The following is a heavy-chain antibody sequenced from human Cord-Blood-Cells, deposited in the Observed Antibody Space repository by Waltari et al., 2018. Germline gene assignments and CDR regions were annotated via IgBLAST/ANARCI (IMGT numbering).Heavy chain of an antibody. J-gene: IGHJ3*02. Sequence: GLVKPSQTLSLTCTVSGGSISSGDYYWSWIRQPPGKGLEWIGYIYYSGSTYYNPSLKSRVTISVDTSKNQFSLKLSSVTAADTAVYYCARVGPADRYCSGGSCYSGAFDIWGQGTMVTVSS. V-gene: IGHV4-30-4*01. CDR2: IYYSGST. D-gene: IGHD2-15*01. CDR3: ARVGPADRYCSGGSCYSGAFDI. CDR1: GGSISSGDYY.